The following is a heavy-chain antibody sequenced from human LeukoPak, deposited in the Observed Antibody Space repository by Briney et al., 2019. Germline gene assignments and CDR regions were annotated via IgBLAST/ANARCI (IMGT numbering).Heavy chain of an antibody. CDR2: ISGAGAEL. D-gene: IGHD6-19*01. J-gene: IGHJ4*02. V-gene: IGHV3-21*06. Sequence: GRSLRLSCEAPGFVPDVLSMNWVRHAPGKGLECVSSISGAGAELYTADSVRGRSTISRDNAKTPVFLEMKTLIHEDRPRYYCVRDTSEGFQWLVFDHWGQGALVTVSS. CDR1: GFVPDVLS. CDR3: VRDTSEGFQWLVFDH.